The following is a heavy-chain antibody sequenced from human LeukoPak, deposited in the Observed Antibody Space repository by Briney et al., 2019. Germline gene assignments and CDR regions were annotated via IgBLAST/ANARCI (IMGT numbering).Heavy chain of an antibody. V-gene: IGHV1-2*02. J-gene: IGHJ5*02. CDR3: ARVDRRGLNWFDP. Sequence: ASVKVSCKASGYTFTGYYMHWVRQAPGQGLGWMGWINPNSGGTNYAQKFQGRVTMTRDTAISTAYMELSRLRSDDTAVYYCARVDRRGLNWFDPWGQGTLVTVSS. CDR2: INPNSGGT. D-gene: IGHD3/OR15-3a*01. CDR1: GYTFTGYY.